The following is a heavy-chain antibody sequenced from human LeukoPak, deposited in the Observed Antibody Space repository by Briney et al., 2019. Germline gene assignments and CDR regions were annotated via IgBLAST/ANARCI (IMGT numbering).Heavy chain of an antibody. V-gene: IGHV3-48*04. CDR1: GFTFDDYG. D-gene: IGHD6-19*01. Sequence: GGSLRLSCAASGFTFDDYGMNWVRQAPGKRLEWVSYISSSSSTIYYADSVKGRFTISRDNAKNSLYLQMNSLRAEDTAVYYCTGSGWYIPSPHDYWGQGTLVTVSS. CDR3: TGSGWYIPSPHDY. J-gene: IGHJ4*02. CDR2: ISSSSSTI.